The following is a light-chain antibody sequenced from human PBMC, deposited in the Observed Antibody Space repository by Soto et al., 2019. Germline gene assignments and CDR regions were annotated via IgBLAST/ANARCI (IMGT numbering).Light chain of an antibody. J-gene: IGKJ5*01. CDR2: AAS. CDR3: QQSYNTPFT. V-gene: IGKV1-39*01. Sequence: DIHITQSPSSLSSSVGDIFTITCRASQRISYYLNWFQQKPGRAPKLLIYAASSLEAGVPSRYSGSGSGTDFTLTISSLQPEDFATYYCQQSYNTPFTFGQGTRLEIK. CDR1: QRISYY.